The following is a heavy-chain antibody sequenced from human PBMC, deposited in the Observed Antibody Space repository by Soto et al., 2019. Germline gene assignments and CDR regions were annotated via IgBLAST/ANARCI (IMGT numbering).Heavy chain of an antibody. D-gene: IGHD4-17*01. V-gene: IGHV4-39*01. CDR2: VYFVGNS. CDR3: VRFCGDSGNGVKRRYFDF. J-gene: IGHJ4*02. CDR1: GDSISSASYF. Sequence: PSETLSLTCTVSGDSISSASYFWGWIRQPPGKGLEWIGSVYFVGNSYYNPSLKSRVSISVDASKTQFSLRLSSMTAADTGVYYCVRFCGDSGNGVKRRYFDFWGQGALVNVSS.